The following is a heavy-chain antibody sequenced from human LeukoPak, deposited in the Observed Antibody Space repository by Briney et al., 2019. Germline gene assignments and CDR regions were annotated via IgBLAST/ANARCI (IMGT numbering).Heavy chain of an antibody. D-gene: IGHD5-12*01. CDR3: ARDRGGYDSFDY. Sequence: SETLSLTCTVSGGSISSSSYYWGWIRQPPGKGLEWIGSIYYSGSTYYNPSLKSRVTISVDTSKNQFSLKLSSVTAADTAVYYCARDRGGYDSFDYWGQGTLVTVSS. V-gene: IGHV4-39*02. CDR1: GGSISSSSYY. J-gene: IGHJ4*02. CDR2: IYYSGST.